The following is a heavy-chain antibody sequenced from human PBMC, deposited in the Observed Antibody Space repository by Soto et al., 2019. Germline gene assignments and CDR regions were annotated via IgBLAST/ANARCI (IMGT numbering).Heavy chain of an antibody. CDR2: INHSGST. V-gene: IGHV4-34*01. CDR3: ARAYYYGSGSYLLRSSFDI. Sequence: QVQLQQWGAGLLKPSETLSLTCAVYGGSFSGYYWSWIRQPPGKGLEWIGEINHSGSTNYNPSLKRRVTISVDTSKNQFSLKLSSVTAADTAVYYCARAYYYGSGSYLLRSSFDIWGQGTMVTVSS. J-gene: IGHJ3*02. D-gene: IGHD3-10*01. CDR1: GGSFSGYY.